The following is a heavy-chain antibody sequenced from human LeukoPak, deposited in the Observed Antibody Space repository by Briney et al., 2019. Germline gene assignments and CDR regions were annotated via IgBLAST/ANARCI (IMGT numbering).Heavy chain of an antibody. CDR3: ARAVSGRFDY. D-gene: IGHD6-19*01. V-gene: IGHV4-34*01. J-gene: IGHJ4*02. Sequence: PSETLSLTCTVYGGSFSGYYWSWIRQPPGKGLEWIGEITHSGSTNYNPSLKSRVTISVDTSKNQFSLRLSSVTAADTAIYYCARAVSGRFDYWGQGTLVTVSS. CDR1: GGSFSGYY. CDR2: ITHSGST.